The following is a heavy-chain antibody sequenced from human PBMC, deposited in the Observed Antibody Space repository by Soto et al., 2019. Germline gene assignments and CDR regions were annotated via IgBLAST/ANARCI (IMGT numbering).Heavy chain of an antibody. CDR3: AARWGQTAGLDP. CDR2: IIPIFGTI. Sequence: QVQLVQSGAEVKKSGSSVKVSCKASGGTFSRYAISWVRQAPGQGLEWMGGIIPIFGTINYAQKFQGRVTIIADESTSTAYMELRSLRSDDTAMYYCAARWGQTAGLDPWGQGTLVTVSS. CDR1: GGTFSRYA. J-gene: IGHJ5*02. D-gene: IGHD6-25*01. V-gene: IGHV1-69*01.